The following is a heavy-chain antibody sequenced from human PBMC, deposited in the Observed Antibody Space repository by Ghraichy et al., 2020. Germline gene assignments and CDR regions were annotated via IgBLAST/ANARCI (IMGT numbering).Heavy chain of an antibody. V-gene: IGHV3-74*01. CDR1: GFTFSTYW. D-gene: IGHD5-18*01. J-gene: IGHJ6*02. CDR2: INNDGTST. Sequence: SCAASGFTFSTYWMHWVRQAPGKGPVWVSCINNDGTSTSYADSVKGRFTISRDNAKNTLYLQINSLRAEDAAVYYCARDAYSYDIYYYYGMDVWGQGTTVTVSS. CDR3: ARDAYSYDIYYYYGMDV.